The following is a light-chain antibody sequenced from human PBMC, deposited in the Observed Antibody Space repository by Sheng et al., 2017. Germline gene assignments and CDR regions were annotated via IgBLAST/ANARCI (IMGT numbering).Light chain of an antibody. CDR2: EVS. J-gene: IGLJ1*01. Sequence: QSALTQPPSASGSPGQSVTISCTGTSSDVGGYNYVSWYQQHPGKAPKLMIYEVSKRPSGVPDRFSGSKSGNTASLTVSGLQAEDEADYYCQSYDRSLSAYVFGTGTKVIVL. V-gene: IGLV2-8*01. CDR1: SSDVGGYNY. CDR3: QSYDRSLSAYV.